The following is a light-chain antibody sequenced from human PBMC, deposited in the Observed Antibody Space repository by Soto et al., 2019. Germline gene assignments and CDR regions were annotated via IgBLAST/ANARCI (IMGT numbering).Light chain of an antibody. CDR1: SSVVGGYNY. Sequence: QSVLTQPRSVSGSPGQSVTISCTGTSSVVGGYNYVSWYQQHPGKAPKLMIYDVSQRPSGVPDRFSGSKSGNTASLTISGLQSEDEADYYCCSYAGSYTYVFGTGTKVTV. CDR3: CSYAGSYTYV. CDR2: DVS. V-gene: IGLV2-11*01. J-gene: IGLJ1*01.